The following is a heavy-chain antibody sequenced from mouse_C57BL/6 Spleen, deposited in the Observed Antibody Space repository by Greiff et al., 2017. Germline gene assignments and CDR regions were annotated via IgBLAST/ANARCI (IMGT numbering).Heavy chain of an antibody. V-gene: IGHV1-69*01. J-gene: IGHJ1*03. CDR3: ARPYYGSSYEYFDV. D-gene: IGHD1-1*01. CDR1: GYTFTSYW. Sequence: QVQLQQPGAELVMPGASVKLSCKASGYTFTSYWMHWVKQRPGQGLEWIGEIDPSDSYTNYNQKFKGKSTLTVDKSSSTAYMQLSSLTSEDSAVYYCARPYYGSSYEYFDVWGTGTTVTVSS. CDR2: IDPSDSYT.